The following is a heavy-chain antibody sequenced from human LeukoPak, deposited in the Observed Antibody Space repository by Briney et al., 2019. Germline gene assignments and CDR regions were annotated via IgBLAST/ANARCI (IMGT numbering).Heavy chain of an antibody. CDR2: ISAYNGNT. D-gene: IGHD2-8*01. V-gene: IGHV1-18*01. J-gene: IGHJ4*02. CDR1: GYTFTNYG. Sequence: ASVKVSCKASGYTFTNYGISWGRQAPGQGLEWMGWISAYNGNTNYAQKLQGRVTMTTDTSTSTAYMELRSLRSDDTAVYYCARDPCANGVCYFDFWGQGTLVTVSS. CDR3: ARDPCANGVCYFDF.